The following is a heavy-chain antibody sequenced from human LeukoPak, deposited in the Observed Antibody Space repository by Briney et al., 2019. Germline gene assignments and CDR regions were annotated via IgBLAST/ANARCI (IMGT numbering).Heavy chain of an antibody. CDR1: GGSISSGSYY. V-gene: IGHV4-61*02. J-gene: IGHJ6*03. CDR2: IYTSGST. CDR3: ARGASSSSWYATNYYYYYMDV. D-gene: IGHD6-13*01. Sequence: SQTLSLTCTVSGGSISSGSYYWSWIRQPAGNGLEWIGRIYTSGSTNYNPSLKSRVTISVDTSKNQFSLKLSSVTAADTAVYYCARGASSSSWYATNYYYYYMDVWGKGTTVTISS.